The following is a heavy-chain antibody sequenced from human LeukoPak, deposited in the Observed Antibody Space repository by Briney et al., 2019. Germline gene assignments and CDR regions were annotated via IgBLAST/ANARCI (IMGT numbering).Heavy chain of an antibody. CDR3: ARRAAGGYCSGGSCFPFDY. J-gene: IGHJ4*02. Sequence: PSETLSLTCAVYGGSFSAYYWSWIRQPPGKGLERIGQINHSGSTNYNPSLKSRVTISVDTSKNQFSLKLSSVTAADTAVYYCARRAAGGYCSGGSCFPFDYWGQGTLVTVSS. V-gene: IGHV4-34*01. CDR1: GGSFSAYY. D-gene: IGHD2-15*01. CDR2: INHSGST.